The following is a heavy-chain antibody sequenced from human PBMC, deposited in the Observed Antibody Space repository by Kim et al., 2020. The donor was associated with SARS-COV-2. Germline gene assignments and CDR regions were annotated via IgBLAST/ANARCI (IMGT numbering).Heavy chain of an antibody. J-gene: IGHJ4*02. CDR1: GYTFTGYY. CDR2: INPNSGGT. D-gene: IGHD6-19*01. CDR3: ARDEIAVAGHYFDY. Sequence: ASVKVSCKASGYTFTGYYMHWVRQAPGQGLEWMGWINPNSGGTNYAQKFQGRVTMTRDTSISTAYMELSRLRSDDTAVYYCARDEIAVAGHYFDYWGQGTLVTVSS. V-gene: IGHV1-2*02.